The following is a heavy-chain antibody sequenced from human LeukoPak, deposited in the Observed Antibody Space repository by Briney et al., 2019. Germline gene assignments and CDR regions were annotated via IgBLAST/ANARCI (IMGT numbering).Heavy chain of an antibody. CDR2: INHSGST. CDR3: ARGMIGYCSSTSCFNWFDP. D-gene: IGHD2-2*01. Sequence: SETLSLTCAVYGGSFSGYYWSWIRQPPGKGLEWIGEINHSGSTNYNPSLKSRVTISVDTPKNQFSLKLSSVTAADTAVYYCARGMIGYCSSTSCFNWFDPWGQGTLVTVSS. CDR1: GGSFSGYY. V-gene: IGHV4-34*01. J-gene: IGHJ5*02.